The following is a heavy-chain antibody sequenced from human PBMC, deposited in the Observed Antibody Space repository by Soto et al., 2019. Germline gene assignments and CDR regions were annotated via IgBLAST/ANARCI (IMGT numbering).Heavy chain of an antibody. CDR2: INHSGST. V-gene: IGHV4-34*01. CDR3: ARLGHYYGSGSSPRGWFDP. Sequence: SETLSLTCAVYGGSFSGYYWSWIRQPPGKGLEWIGEINHSGSTNYNPSLKSRVTISVDTSKNQFSLKLSSVTAADTAVYYCARLGHYYGSGSSPRGWFDPWGQGTLVTVSS. CDR1: GGSFSGYY. J-gene: IGHJ5*02. D-gene: IGHD3-10*01.